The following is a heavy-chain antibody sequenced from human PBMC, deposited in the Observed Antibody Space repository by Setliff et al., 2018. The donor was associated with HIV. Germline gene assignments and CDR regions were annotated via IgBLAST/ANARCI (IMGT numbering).Heavy chain of an antibody. V-gene: IGHV1-18*01. Sequence: ASVKVSCKASGYTFTNFGISWVRQAPGQGPEWMGWISGCNGNTNYAEKFQGRVTMTTDTSTSTAYMELRSLRSDDTAVYYCAREAAAGTRYFQHWGQGTLVTVSS. CDR1: GYTFTNFG. CDR3: AREAAAGTRYFQH. D-gene: IGHD6-13*01. CDR2: ISGCNGNT. J-gene: IGHJ1*01.